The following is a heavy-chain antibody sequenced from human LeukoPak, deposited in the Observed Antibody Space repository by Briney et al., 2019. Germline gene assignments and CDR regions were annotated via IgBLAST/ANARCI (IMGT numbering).Heavy chain of an antibody. J-gene: IGHJ4*02. Sequence: PGGSLRLFCAASGFTFRSYGMSWVRQPPGEGLEWVSGISGGCGSTYYADSVKGQFTISRDHSKNTLYLQMNSLRAEDTAVYCCAKVGSSYYCYFDYGGQGALVTV. CDR1: GFTFRSYG. V-gene: IGHV3-23*01. CDR2: ISGGCGST. D-gene: IGHD3-22*01. CDR3: AKVGSSYYCYFDY.